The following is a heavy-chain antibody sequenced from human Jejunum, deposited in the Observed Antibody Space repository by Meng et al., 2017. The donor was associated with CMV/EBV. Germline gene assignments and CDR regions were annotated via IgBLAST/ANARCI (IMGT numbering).Heavy chain of an antibody. V-gene: IGHV3-23*01. J-gene: IGHJ4*02. CDR2: ISGSGGST. CDR1: GFTFSSYA. D-gene: IGHD5-12*01. CDR3: AKDGYSGYDPSYFDY. Sequence: VQLLVSGGGLEQPGGSLRFSCAASGFTFSSYAMSWVRQAPGKGLEWVSGISGSGGSTYYADSVKGRFTISRDNSKNTLYLQMNSLRAEDTAVYYCAKDGYSGYDPSYFDYWGQGTLVTVSS.